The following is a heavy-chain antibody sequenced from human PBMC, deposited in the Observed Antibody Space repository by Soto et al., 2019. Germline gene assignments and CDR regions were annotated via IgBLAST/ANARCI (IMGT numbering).Heavy chain of an antibody. CDR2: IWHDGSKK. D-gene: IGHD2-21*01. Sequence: QVQLVESGGGVVQPGRSLRLSCGASGFTLRSYGLHWVRQAPGKGLEWVAVIWHDGSKKYYADSVKGRFTIYRDNSKNTLYLQMNNLRAEDTAVYYCARDRGSDDPIDYWGQGTLVTVSS. V-gene: IGHV3-33*01. CDR3: ARDRGSDDPIDY. CDR1: GFTLRSYG. J-gene: IGHJ4*02.